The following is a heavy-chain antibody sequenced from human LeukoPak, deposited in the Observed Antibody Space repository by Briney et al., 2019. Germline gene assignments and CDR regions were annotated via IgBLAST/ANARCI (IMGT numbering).Heavy chain of an antibody. CDR3: ARTIAVAGTSDYYYYYGMDV. CDR1: GYTFTNYY. D-gene: IGHD6-19*01. CDR2: INPSGGST. Sequence: GASVKVSCKASGYTFTNYYMHWVRQAPGQGLEWMAIINPSGGSTSYAQKFQGRVTMTRDTSTSTVYMELSSLRSEDTAVYYCARTIAVAGTSDYYYYYGMDVRGQGTTVTVSS. J-gene: IGHJ6*02. V-gene: IGHV1-46*01.